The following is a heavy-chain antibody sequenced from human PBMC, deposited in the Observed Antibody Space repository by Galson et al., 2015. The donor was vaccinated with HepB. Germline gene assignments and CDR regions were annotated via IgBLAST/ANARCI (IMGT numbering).Heavy chain of an antibody. Sequence: SLRLSCAASGFTFSDYYMSWIRQAPGKGLEWVSYISSSGSTIYYADSVKGRFTISRDNAKNSLYLQMNSLRAEDTAVYYCAREELRSGSYLDYWGQGTLVTVSS. V-gene: IGHV3-11*01. J-gene: IGHJ4*02. CDR1: GFTFSDYY. CDR2: ISSSGSTI. CDR3: AREELRSGSYLDY. D-gene: IGHD1-26*01.